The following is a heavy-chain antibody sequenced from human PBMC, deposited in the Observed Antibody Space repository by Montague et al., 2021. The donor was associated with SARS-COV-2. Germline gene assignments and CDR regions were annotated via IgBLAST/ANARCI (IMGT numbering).Heavy chain of an antibody. CDR2: IDWDDDK. V-gene: IGHV2-70*11. CDR1: GFSLSTSGMC. Sequence: PALVKPTQTLTLTCTFSGFSLSTSGMCVSWIRQPPGKALEWLARIDWDDDKYYSTSLKTRLTISKDTSKNQVVLTMTNMDTVDTATYYCARRTYDILTGNDYSMDVRGKGTTNTISS. D-gene: IGHD3-9*01. J-gene: IGHJ6*04. CDR3: ARRTYDILTGNDYSMDV.